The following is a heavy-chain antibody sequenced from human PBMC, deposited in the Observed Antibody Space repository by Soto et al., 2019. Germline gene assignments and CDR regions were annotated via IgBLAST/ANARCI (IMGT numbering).Heavy chain of an antibody. V-gene: IGHV1-2*04. Sequence: EASVKVSCKASGYTFTGYYMHWVRQAPGQGLEWMGWINPNSGGTNYAQKFQGWVTMTRDTSISTAYMELSRLRSDDTAVYYCARGSAMVRGVIISPYYYYMDVWGKGTTVTVSS. J-gene: IGHJ6*03. CDR2: INPNSGGT. CDR1: GYTFTGYY. CDR3: ARGSAMVRGVIISPYYYYMDV. D-gene: IGHD3-10*01.